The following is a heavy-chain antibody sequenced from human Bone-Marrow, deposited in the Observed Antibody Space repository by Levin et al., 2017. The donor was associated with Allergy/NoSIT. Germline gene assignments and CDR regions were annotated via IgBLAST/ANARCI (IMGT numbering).Heavy chain of an antibody. J-gene: IGHJ4*02. CDR2: IYSFGST. D-gene: IGHD3-10*01. CDR3: ARLDFNYGSYY. CDR1: GFTISNNY. Sequence: GGSLRLSCVVSGFTISNNYMSWVRQASGKGLEWVAVIYSFGSTNYADSVKGRFTISRANSENTLYLQMNSLRAEDTAIYYCARLDFNYGSYYWGQGSLVTVSS. V-gene: IGHV3-66*04.